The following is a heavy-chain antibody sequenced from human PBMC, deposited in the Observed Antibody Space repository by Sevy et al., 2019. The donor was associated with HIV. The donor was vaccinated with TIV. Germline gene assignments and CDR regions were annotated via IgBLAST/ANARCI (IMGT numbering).Heavy chain of an antibody. CDR2: IKSKTDGGTT. D-gene: IGHD3-22*01. V-gene: IGHV3-15*01. CDR3: TPSRRADSNGYYYPPAAFDI. CDR1: GFTFSNAW. Sequence: GGSLRLSCAASGFTFSNAWMSWVRQAPGKGLEWVGRIKSKTDGGTTDYAAPVKGRFTISRDDSKNTLYLQMNSLKTEHTAVYYCTPSRRADSNGYYYPPAAFDIWGPGTMVTVSS. J-gene: IGHJ3*02.